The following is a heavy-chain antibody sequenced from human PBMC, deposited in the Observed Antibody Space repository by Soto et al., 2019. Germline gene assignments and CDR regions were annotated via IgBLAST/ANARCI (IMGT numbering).Heavy chain of an antibody. CDR2: ISGSGSDI. Sequence: GGSLRLSCAASGFTFSNYNMVWVRQAPGKGLEWVSSISGSGSDIYYADSLKGRVSISRDNAKNTAYLQMDSLRADDTAVYFRAREPDGYDLFYSGLDVWGQGTTVTVSS. V-gene: IGHV3-21*06. CDR3: AREPDGYDLFYSGLDV. D-gene: IGHD5-12*01. J-gene: IGHJ6*02. CDR1: GFTFSNYN.